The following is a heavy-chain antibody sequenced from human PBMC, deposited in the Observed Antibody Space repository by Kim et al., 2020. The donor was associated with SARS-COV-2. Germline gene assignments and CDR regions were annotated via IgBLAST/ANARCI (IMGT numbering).Heavy chain of an antibody. CDR3: ARDGRSQTREGYFSGGSCYFFEARFDY. Sequence: GGSLRLFCAASGFTFSSYEMNWVRQAPGKGLEWVSYISSSGSTIYYAASVKGRFTISRDNAKNSLYLQMNSLRAEDTAVYYCARDGRSQTREGYFSGGSCYFFEARFDYWGQGTLVTVSS. V-gene: IGHV3-48*03. CDR1: GFTFSSYE. CDR2: ISSSGSTI. D-gene: IGHD2-15*01. J-gene: IGHJ4*02.